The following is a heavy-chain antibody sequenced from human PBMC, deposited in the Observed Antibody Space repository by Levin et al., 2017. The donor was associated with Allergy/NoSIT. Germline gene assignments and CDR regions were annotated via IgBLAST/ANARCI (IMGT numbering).Heavy chain of an antibody. J-gene: IGHJ4*02. CDR1: GFTFSSYG. V-gene: IGHV3-33*01. CDR2: IWYDGSNK. D-gene: IGHD3-3*01. Sequence: GESLKISCAASGFTFSSYGMHWVRQAPGKGLEWVAVIWYDGSNKYYADSVKGRFTISRDNSKNTLYLQMNSLRAEDTAVYYCARDKRSDFWSGYYDGLDYWGQGTLVTVSS. CDR3: ARDKRSDFWSGYYDGLDY.